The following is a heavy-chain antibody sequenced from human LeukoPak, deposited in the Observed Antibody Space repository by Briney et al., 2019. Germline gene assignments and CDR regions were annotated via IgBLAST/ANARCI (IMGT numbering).Heavy chain of an antibody. Sequence: GGSLRLSSTASGFTFSTYVMHWVRQAPGKGLQWVAVISDDGSYKFHVDSVRGRFTISRDNAKNTLYLQMNSLRAEDTAVYYCARGADSGYSSDNWGQGTLVSVSS. CDR2: ISDDGSYK. CDR1: GFTFSTYV. D-gene: IGHD3-9*01. V-gene: IGHV3-30*04. J-gene: IGHJ4*02. CDR3: ARGADSGYSSDN.